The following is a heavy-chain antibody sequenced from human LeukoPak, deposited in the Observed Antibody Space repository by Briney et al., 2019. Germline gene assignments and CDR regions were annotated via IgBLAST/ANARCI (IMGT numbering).Heavy chain of an antibody. V-gene: IGHV4-59*01. J-gene: IGHJ4*02. CDR3: ARDYYDSSGYVPFDY. D-gene: IGHD3-22*01. Sequence: SETLSLTCTVSGVSITNYYWSWVRQPPGKGLEWIGYIYYSGTTNYNPSLKSRVTISVDTSKNQFSLKLSSVTAADAAVYYCARDYYDSSGYVPFDYWGQGTLVTVSS. CDR1: GVSITNYY. CDR2: IYYSGTT.